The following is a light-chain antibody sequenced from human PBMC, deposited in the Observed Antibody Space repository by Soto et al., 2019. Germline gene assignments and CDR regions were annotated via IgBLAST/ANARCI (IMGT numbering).Light chain of an antibody. CDR1: RSVSTY. V-gene: IGKV3-11*01. CDR3: QQYGSSPRT. Sequence: EIVLTQSPGTLSLSPGERATLSCRASRSVSTYLAWYQQKPGQAPRLLIYDASNRATGIPARFSGSGSGTDFALTISSLEPEDSAVYYCQQYGSSPRTFGQGTKVEIK. J-gene: IGKJ1*01. CDR2: DAS.